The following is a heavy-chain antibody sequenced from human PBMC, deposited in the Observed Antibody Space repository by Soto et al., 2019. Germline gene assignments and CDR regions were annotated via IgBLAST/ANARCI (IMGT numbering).Heavy chain of an antibody. CDR3: AREVGYDILAGNTEAGQNWFHP. Sequence: QVQLVQSGAEVKKPGSSVKVSCKASGGTFSSYTISWVRQAPGQGLEWMGRIIPILGIANYAQEFQGRVTITSDKSPSPAYMELSSRRSEDTAVYYCAREVGYDILAGNTEAGQNWFHPWGQGTLVTVFS. CDR1: GGTFSSYT. J-gene: IGHJ5*02. CDR2: IIPILGIA. D-gene: IGHD3-9*01. V-gene: IGHV1-69*08.